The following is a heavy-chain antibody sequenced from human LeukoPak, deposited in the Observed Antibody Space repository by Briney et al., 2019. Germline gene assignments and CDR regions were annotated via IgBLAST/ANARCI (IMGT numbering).Heavy chain of an antibody. J-gene: IGHJ3*02. CDR1: GFTFSDYY. D-gene: IGHD6-13*01. Sequence: PGGSLRLSCAASGFTFSDYYMSWIRQAPGKGLEWGSYISSSGSTIYYADSVKGRFTISRDNTKNSLYLQMNSLTAEDTAVYYCARTNFGIAAAGGAFDIWGQGTMVTVSS. CDR3: ARTNFGIAAAGGAFDI. V-gene: IGHV3-11*04. CDR2: ISSSGSTI.